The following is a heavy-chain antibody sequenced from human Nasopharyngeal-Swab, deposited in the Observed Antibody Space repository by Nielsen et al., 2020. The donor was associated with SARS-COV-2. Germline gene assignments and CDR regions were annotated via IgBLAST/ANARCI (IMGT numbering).Heavy chain of an antibody. CDR1: GGSISSGGYY. Sequence: SETLSLTCTVSGGSISSGGYYWSWIRQHPGKGLEWIGYIYYSGSTYYNPSLKSRVTISVDTSKNQFSPKLSSVTAADTAVYYCAREVVVVAANWFDPWGQGTLVTVSS. V-gene: IGHV4-31*03. J-gene: IGHJ5*02. CDR2: IYYSGST. CDR3: AREVVVVAANWFDP. D-gene: IGHD2-15*01.